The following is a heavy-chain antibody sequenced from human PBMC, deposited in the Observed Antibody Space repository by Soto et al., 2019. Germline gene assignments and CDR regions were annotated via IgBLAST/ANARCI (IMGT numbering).Heavy chain of an antibody. CDR3: ARYCSSSSCPGGAFDY. Sequence: QVQLQQWGAGLLKPSEALSLTCAVYGGSFSGYYWSWIRQPPGKGLQWIGEINYSGNTKYNPSLTSRVTISVDRSKNQFSLKVNYMTAADTAVYYCARYCSSSSCPGGAFDYWGQGTLVTVSS. J-gene: IGHJ4*02. V-gene: IGHV4-34*01. CDR2: INYSGNT. D-gene: IGHD2-2*01. CDR1: GGSFSGYY.